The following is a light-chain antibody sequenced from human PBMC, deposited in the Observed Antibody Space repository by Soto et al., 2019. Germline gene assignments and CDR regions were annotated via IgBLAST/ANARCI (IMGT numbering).Light chain of an antibody. Sequence: QSVLTQPASVSGSPGQSITISCTGASSDVGGYNYVSWYQQHPGKAPKLIIYDVSNRPSGVSDRFSGSKSGNTASLTISGLQTEDEADYFCSSCATSSTLHVFGTGTRSPS. CDR2: DVS. CDR1: SSDVGGYNY. CDR3: SSCATSSTLHV. J-gene: IGLJ1*01. V-gene: IGLV2-14*03.